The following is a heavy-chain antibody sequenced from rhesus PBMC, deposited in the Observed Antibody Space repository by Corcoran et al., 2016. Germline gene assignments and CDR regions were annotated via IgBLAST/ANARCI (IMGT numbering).Heavy chain of an antibody. Sequence: QEQLVQSGAEVKKPGASVKVSCKASGYIFTSYVISWLRQAPGQGFEWMGGIHPGYGRTSYAQKFQGRVTITADMSTSTVYMELSSLRSEDMAVYYCARGGLSMNTVTPHFDYWGQGVLVTVSS. CDR1: GYIFTSYV. CDR3: ARGGLSMNTVTPHFDY. J-gene: IGHJ4*01. CDR2: IHPGYGRT. V-gene: IGHV1-70*01. D-gene: IGHD4-23*01.